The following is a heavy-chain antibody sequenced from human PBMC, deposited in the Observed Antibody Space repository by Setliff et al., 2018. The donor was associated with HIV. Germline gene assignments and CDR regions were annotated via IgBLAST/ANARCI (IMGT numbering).Heavy chain of an antibody. V-gene: IGHV4-39*01. CDR1: GDSISRSRYY. J-gene: IGHJ4*02. CDR3: ARLSGGMVPNY. D-gene: IGHD3-10*01. Sequence: SETLSLTCVVSGDSISRSRYYWGWIRQPPGKGLEWIGSFYYSGSTSYNPSLKSRVTISGDTSKNQVSLRLSSVTAADTAAYYCARLSGGMVPNYWGQGTLVTVSS. CDR2: FYYSGST.